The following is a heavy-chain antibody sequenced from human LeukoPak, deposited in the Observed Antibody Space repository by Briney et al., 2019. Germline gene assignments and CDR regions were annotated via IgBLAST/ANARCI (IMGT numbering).Heavy chain of an antibody. CDR1: GGSISSGSYY. D-gene: IGHD5-24*01. CDR2: IYTSEST. CDR3: ASGRDGYNY. Sequence: SETLSLTCTVSGGSISSGSYYWSWIRQPAGKGLEWIGRIYTSESTNYNPSLKSRVTISVDTSKNQFSLKLSSVTAADTAVYYCASGRDGYNYLGQGTLLTVS. V-gene: IGHV4-61*02. J-gene: IGHJ4*02.